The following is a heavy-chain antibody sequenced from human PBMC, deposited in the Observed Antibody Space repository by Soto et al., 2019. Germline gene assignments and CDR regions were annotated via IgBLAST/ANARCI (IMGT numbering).Heavy chain of an antibody. J-gene: IGHJ4*02. CDR2: IVPTVDTS. Sequence: QVQVVRSGAEVRQPASSVKVSCKTSGATFSSYAITWVRQAPGQGLEWMGGIVPTVDTSTYAQKFQGRVTITADKFTNTVYMELSSLRSDDTAVYYCVRVVAIPGYPDNWGQGTLVTVSS. CDR1: GATFSSYA. CDR3: VRVVAIPGYPDN. D-gene: IGHD5-12*01. V-gene: IGHV1-69*14.